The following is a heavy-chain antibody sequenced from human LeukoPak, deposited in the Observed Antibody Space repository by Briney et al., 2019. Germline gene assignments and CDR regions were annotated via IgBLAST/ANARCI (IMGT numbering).Heavy chain of an antibody. D-gene: IGHD5-12*01. CDR2: INSDGSST. CDR3: AKGGATGIDY. CDR1: GFTFSNYW. V-gene: IGHV3-74*01. J-gene: IGHJ4*02. Sequence: GGPLRLSCAASGFTFSNYWMHWVRQAPGKALVWVSSINSDGSSTTSADSVKGRFTISRDNAKNTLYLQMNSLRAEDTAVYYCAKGGATGIDYWGQGTLVTVSS.